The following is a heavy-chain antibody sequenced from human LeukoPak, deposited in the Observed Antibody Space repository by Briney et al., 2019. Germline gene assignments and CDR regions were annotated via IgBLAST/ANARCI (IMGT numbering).Heavy chain of an antibody. CDR2: ISGSGGST. V-gene: IGHV3-23*01. CDR1: GFTFSRYA. CDR3: AKDAPTVYGDFDY. Sequence: GGSLILSCAASGFTFSRYAMRRVRHAPGKGLEWVSAISGSGGSTYYADSVKGRFTISRDNSKNTLYLKMNSLRAEDTAVYYCAKDAPTVYGDFDYWGQGTLVTVSS. J-gene: IGHJ4*02. D-gene: IGHD1-26*01.